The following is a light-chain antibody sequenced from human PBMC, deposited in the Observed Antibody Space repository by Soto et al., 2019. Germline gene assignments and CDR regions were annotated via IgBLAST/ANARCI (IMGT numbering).Light chain of an antibody. Sequence: EFVLTQSPATLSLSPGERATLSCRASQSVSSYLAWYQQKPGQAPRLLIYDASNRATGIPARFSGSGSGTDFTLTISSLETEDFAVYYCQQRSNWPTFGGGTKVDIK. CDR3: QQRSNWPT. J-gene: IGKJ4*01. V-gene: IGKV3-11*01. CDR2: DAS. CDR1: QSVSSY.